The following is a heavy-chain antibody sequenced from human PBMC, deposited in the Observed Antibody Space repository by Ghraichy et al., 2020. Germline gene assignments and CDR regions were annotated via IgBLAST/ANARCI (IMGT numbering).Heavy chain of an antibody. J-gene: IGHJ6*02. CDR2: IYSGGST. Sequence: GGSLRLSCAASGFTVSSNYMSWVRQAPGKGREWVSVIYSGGSTYYADSVKGRFTISRHNSKNTLYLQMNSLRAQDTAVYYCARDSYYYGSGGYRAYYYGMDFWCQGTTVTVSS. D-gene: IGHD3-10*01. V-gene: IGHV3-53*04. CDR3: ARDSYYYGSGGYRAYYYGMDF. CDR1: GFTVSSNY.